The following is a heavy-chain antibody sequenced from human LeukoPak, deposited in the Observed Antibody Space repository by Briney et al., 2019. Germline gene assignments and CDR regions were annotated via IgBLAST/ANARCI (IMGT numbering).Heavy chain of an antibody. CDR2: ISYDGSNK. J-gene: IGHJ4*02. V-gene: IGHV3-30*18. Sequence: QAGGSLRLSCAASGFTFSSYGMHWVRQAPGKGLEWVAVISYDGSNKYYADSVKGRFTISRDNSKNTLYLQMNSLRPEDTAVYYCAKDASRRREDVVEVPAAPLDYWGQGTLVTVSS. D-gene: IGHD2-2*01. CDR3: AKDASRRREDVVEVPAAPLDY. CDR1: GFTFSSYG.